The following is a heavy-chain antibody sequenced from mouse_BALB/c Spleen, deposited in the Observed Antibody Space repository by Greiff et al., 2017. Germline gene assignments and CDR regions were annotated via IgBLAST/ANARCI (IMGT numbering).Heavy chain of an antibody. D-gene: IGHD2-3*01. CDR2: ISNGGGST. V-gene: IGHV5-12-2*01. CDR1: GFTFSSYT. J-gene: IGHJ2*01. Sequence: EVKLEESGGGLVQPGGSLKLSCAASGFTFSSYTMSWVRQTPEKRLEWVAYISNGGGSTYYPDTVKGRFTISRDNAKNTLYLQMSSLKSEDTAMYYCARGDGYSIDYWGQGTTLTVSS. CDR3: ARGDGYSIDY.